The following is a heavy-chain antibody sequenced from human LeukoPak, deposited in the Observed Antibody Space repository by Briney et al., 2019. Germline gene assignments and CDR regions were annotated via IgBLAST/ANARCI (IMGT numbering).Heavy chain of an antibody. V-gene: IGHV4-34*01. D-gene: IGHD3-10*01. Sequence: PSETLSLTCAVYGGSFSGYYWSWIRQPPGKGLKWIGEINHSGSTNYNPSLKSRVTISVDTSKNQFSLKLSSVTAADTAVYYCARKAGTYYYGSGSYFNFDYWGQGTLVTVSS. CDR1: GGSFSGYY. CDR2: INHSGST. CDR3: ARKAGTYYYGSGSYFNFDY. J-gene: IGHJ4*02.